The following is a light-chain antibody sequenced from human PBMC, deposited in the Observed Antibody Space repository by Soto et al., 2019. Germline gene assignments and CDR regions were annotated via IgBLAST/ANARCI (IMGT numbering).Light chain of an antibody. CDR1: QSVGSN. CDR2: DAT. V-gene: IGKV3-11*01. J-gene: IGKJ4*01. Sequence: VVLTQSPPTLSLSPGESATLSCRASQSVGSNLAWYHQKRGQAPRLLIYDATERATGIPARFTCSRSGSDFTLSISRLEPDDFAVYYFQQRSDRLSFGGGTELAI. CDR3: QQRSDRLS.